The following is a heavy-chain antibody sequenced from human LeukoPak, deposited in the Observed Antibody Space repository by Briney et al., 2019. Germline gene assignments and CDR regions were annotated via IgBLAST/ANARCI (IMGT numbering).Heavy chain of an antibody. CDR3: AKGYCSGTSCYSGLD. J-gene: IGHJ4*02. CDR1: GFTFSSYG. D-gene: IGHD2-2*01. CDR2: IRYDGTNK. Sequence: GGSLRLSCAASGFTFSSYGTHWIRQAPGKGLEWVAFIRYDGTNKYYADSVKGRFTTSRDNSKNTLSLQMNGLRPEDTAIYYCAKGYCSGTSCYSGLDWGQGTLVTVSS. V-gene: IGHV3-30*02.